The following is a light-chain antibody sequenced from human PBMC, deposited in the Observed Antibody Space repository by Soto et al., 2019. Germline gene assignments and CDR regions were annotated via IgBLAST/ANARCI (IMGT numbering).Light chain of an antibody. V-gene: IGLV1-44*01. Sequence: QSVLTQPPSASGTPGQRVTTSCSGSNSNVGRNVVNWYQQFPGAVPKLLIYSNNQRPSGIPERFSASKSGTSASLAITGLQSEDEADYYCAAWDDTLSNYVFGTGTKV. CDR1: NSNVGRNV. CDR2: SNN. J-gene: IGLJ1*01. CDR3: AAWDDTLSNYV.